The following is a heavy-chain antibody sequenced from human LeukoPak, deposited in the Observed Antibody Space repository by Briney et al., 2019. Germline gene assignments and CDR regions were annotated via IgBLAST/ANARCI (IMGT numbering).Heavy chain of an antibody. V-gene: IGHV4-39*01. CDR2: IYYSGST. J-gene: IGHJ4*02. CDR1: GGSISSSSYC. D-gene: IGHD6-19*01. CDR3: ARHPGSQQWLAGLDY. Sequence: SETLSLTCTVSGGSISSSSYCWGWIRQPPGKGLEWIGSIYYSGSTYYNPPLKSRVTISVDTSKNQFSLKLSSVTAADTAVYYCARHPGSQQWLAGLDYWGQGTLVTVSS.